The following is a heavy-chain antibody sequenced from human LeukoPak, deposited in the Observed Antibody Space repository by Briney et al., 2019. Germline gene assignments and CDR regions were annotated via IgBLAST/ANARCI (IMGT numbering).Heavy chain of an antibody. V-gene: IGHV1-46*01. J-gene: IGHJ4*02. Sequence: ASVKVSCKASGYTFTSYYMHWVRQAPGQGLEWMGIINPSGGSTSYAQKFQGRVTMTRDTSTSTVYMELSSLRSEDTAVYYCARSQLFVQQLVPGGYWGQGTLVTVSS. CDR2: INPSGGST. D-gene: IGHD6-13*01. CDR1: GYTFTSYY. CDR3: ARSQLFVQQLVPGGY.